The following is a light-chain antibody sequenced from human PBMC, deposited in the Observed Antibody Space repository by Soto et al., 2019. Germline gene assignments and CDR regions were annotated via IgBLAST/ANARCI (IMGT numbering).Light chain of an antibody. J-gene: IGKJ1*01. CDR3: MQALQTPWT. CDR2: WGS. CDR1: ESLLHSNGYNY. Sequence: DIVMTQSPLSLPVTPGEPASMSCRSSESLLHSNGYNYLDWYLQKPGQSPQLLIYWGSNRASGVPDRFSGSGSGTDFTLKISRVEAEEVGVYYCMQALQTPWTFGQGTKVDIK. V-gene: IGKV2-28*01.